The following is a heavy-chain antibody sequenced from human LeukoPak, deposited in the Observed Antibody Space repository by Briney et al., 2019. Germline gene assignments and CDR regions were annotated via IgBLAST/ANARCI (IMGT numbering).Heavy chain of an antibody. CDR3: ASPRGSSSWYDWFDP. J-gene: IGHJ5*02. D-gene: IGHD6-13*01. CDR2: IIPIFGTA. V-gene: IGHV1-69*13. Sequence: ASVKVSCKVSGYTLTELSMHWVRQAPGQGLEWMGGIIPIFGTANYAQKFQGRVTITADESTSTAYMELSSLRSEDTAVYYCASPRGSSSWYDWFDPWGQGTLVTVSS. CDR1: GYTLTELS.